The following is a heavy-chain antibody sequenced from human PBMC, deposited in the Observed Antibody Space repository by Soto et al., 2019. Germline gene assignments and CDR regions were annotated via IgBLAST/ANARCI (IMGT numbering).Heavy chain of an antibody. J-gene: IGHJ5*02. CDR1: GGSISNSY. V-gene: IGHV4-59*08. Sequence: PSETLSLTCTVSGGSISNSYWSWIRQSPEKGLEWIGYIYSSGSTNYNPSLNSRVTISVDTSKNQFSLKLSSLSAADTAVYYCARLGAYYQSLDPWGPGTLVTVSS. CDR2: IYSSGST. D-gene: IGHD2-21*01. CDR3: ARLGAYYQSLDP.